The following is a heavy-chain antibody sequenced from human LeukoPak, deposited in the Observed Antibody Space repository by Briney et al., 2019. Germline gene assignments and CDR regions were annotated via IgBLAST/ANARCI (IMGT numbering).Heavy chain of an antibody. CDR3: ARHEGGFYYYDSSGNFDY. J-gene: IGHJ4*02. CDR2: IYTSGST. Sequence: SQTLSLTCTVSGGSISSGSYYWSWIRQPAGRGLEWIGRIYTSGSTNYNPSLKSRVTISVDTSKNQFSLKLSSVTAADTAVYYCARHEGGFYYYDSSGNFDYWGQGTLVTVSS. V-gene: IGHV4-61*02. CDR1: GGSISSGSYY. D-gene: IGHD3-22*01.